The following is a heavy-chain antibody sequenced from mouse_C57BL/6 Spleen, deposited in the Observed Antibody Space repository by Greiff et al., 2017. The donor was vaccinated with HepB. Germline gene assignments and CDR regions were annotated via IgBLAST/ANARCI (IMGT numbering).Heavy chain of an antibody. CDR2: IHPNSGST. D-gene: IGHD2-4*01. J-gene: IGHJ1*03. V-gene: IGHV1-64*01. CDR1: GYTFTSYW. Sequence: QVQLQQPGAELVKPGASVKLSCKASGYTFTSYWMHWVKQRPGQGLEWIGMIHPNSGSTNYNEKFKSKATLTVDKSSSTAYMQLSSLTSEDSAVYYCARAGYDYGGWYFDVWGTGTTVTVSS. CDR3: ARAGYDYGGWYFDV.